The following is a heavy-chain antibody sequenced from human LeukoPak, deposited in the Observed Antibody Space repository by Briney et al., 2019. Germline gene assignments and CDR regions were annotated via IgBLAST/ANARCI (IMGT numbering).Heavy chain of an antibody. Sequence: GASVKVSCKASGYTFTGYYMHWVRQAPRQGLEWMGWINPNSGGTNYAQKFQGRVTMTRDTSISTAYMELSRLRSDDTAVYYCARDLREAARPGYYYYYMDVWGKGTTVTVSS. J-gene: IGHJ6*03. V-gene: IGHV1-2*02. CDR3: ARDLREAARPGYYYYYMDV. D-gene: IGHD6-6*01. CDR2: INPNSGGT. CDR1: GYTFTGYY.